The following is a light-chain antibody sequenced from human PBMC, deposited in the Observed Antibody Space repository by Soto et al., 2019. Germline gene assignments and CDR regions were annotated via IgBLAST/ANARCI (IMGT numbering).Light chain of an antibody. CDR3: QQYDASPLT. V-gene: IGKV3-15*01. Sequence: EIVRTQSPATLSVSPGGRATLSCRASQSISDTLAWYQQKPGQAPRLLIYSASRRATGFPGRFSGSGSGTDFALTISRLEPEDFALYYCQQYDASPLTFGPGTKVDI. J-gene: IGKJ3*01. CDR1: QSISDT. CDR2: SAS.